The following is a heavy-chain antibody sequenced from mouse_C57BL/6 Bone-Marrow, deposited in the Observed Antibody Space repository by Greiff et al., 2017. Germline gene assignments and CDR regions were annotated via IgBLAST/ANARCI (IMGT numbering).Heavy chain of an antibody. CDR2: INPNNGGT. V-gene: IGHV1-26*01. D-gene: IGHD1-2*01. CDR3: ASPLRPCAD. CDR1: GYTFTDYY. Sequence: VQLQQSGPELVKPGASVKISCKASGYTFTDYYMNWVKQSHGKSLEWIGDINPNNGGTSYNQKFKGKATVTVDKSSSTAYMELRSLTSESSAVYCCASPLRPCADWGKGTLVTVSA. J-gene: IGHJ3*01.